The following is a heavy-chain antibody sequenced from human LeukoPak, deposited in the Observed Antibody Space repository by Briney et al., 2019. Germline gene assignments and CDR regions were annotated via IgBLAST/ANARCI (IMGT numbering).Heavy chain of an antibody. CDR1: GDSVSSGSYY. V-gene: IGHV4-61*01. J-gene: IGHJ5*02. CDR3: ARGSVGVPSWFDP. Sequence: PSETLSLTCTVSGDSVSSGSYYWSWIRQPPGKGLEWIGYIYYSGSTNYNPSLKSRVTISVDTSKDQFSLKLSSVTAADTAVYYCARGSVGVPSWFDPWGQGTLVTVSS. D-gene: IGHD3-10*01. CDR2: IYYSGST.